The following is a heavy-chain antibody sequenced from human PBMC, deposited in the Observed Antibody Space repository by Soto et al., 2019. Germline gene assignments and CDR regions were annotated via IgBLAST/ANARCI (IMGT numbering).Heavy chain of an antibody. V-gene: IGHV4-34*01. Sequence: QVQLQQWGAGLLKPSETLSLTCAVYGGSFSGYYWSWIRQPPGKGLEWIGEINHSGSINYNPSLKSRVTISVDTSKNQFSLKLSSVTAADMAVYYCARGHSSGCFFDYWGQGTLVTVSS. CDR1: GGSFSGYY. D-gene: IGHD6-19*01. CDR3: ARGHSSGCFFDY. J-gene: IGHJ4*02. CDR2: INHSGSI.